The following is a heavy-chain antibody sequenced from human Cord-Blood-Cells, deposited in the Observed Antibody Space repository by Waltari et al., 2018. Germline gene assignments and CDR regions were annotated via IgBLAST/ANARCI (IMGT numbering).Heavy chain of an antibody. CDR3: ARERSTAYYFDY. J-gene: IGHJ4*02. D-gene: IGHD1-26*01. CDR2: ISYDGSNK. Sequence: QVQLVESGGGVVQPGRSLSLSCAASGFTFSSYAMHWVLQAPGKGLEWVAVISYDGSNKSYAASVKVRLTISRENSKNTLYLQMNSLRAEDTAVYYCARERSTAYYFDYGGQGTLVTVPS. V-gene: IGHV3-30-3*01. CDR1: GFTFSSYA.